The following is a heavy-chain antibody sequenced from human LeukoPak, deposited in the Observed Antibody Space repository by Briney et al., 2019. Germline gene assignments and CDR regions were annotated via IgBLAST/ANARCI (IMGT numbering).Heavy chain of an antibody. D-gene: IGHD2-8*02. J-gene: IGHJ4*02. Sequence: GGSLRLSCAASGFTFSSYSMNWVRQAPGKGLEWVSSISSSSSYIYYADSVKGRFTISRDNAKNSLYLQMNSLRAEDTAVYYCARLLGFHPQSDYWGQGTLVTVSS. CDR3: ARLLGFHPQSDY. CDR2: ISSSSSYI. CDR1: GFTFSSYS. V-gene: IGHV3-21*01.